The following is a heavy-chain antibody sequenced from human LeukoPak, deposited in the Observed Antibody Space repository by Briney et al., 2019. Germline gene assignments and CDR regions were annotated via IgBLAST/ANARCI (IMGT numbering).Heavy chain of an antibody. D-gene: IGHD3-3*01. CDR1: GGSISSYY. Sequence: SETLSLTCTVSGGSISSYYWSWIRQPPGKGLEWIGYIYYSGSTNYNPSLKSRVTISVDTSKNQFSLKLSSVTAADTPVYYCARFGGYDFWSGSSLVDPWGQGTLVTVSS. CDR2: IYYSGST. V-gene: IGHV4-59*01. J-gene: IGHJ5*02. CDR3: ARFGGYDFWSGSSLVDP.